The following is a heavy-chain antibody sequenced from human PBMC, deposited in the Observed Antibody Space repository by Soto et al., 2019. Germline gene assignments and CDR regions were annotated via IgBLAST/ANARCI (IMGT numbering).Heavy chain of an antibody. J-gene: IGHJ5*02. D-gene: IGHD4-17*01. CDR3: ARDKHDYFNRGIGFVT. Sequence: SQTLSLTCAISGDSVSTNGAAWNWIRQSPTRGLEWLGRTYYRSKWYNDYAVSVKSRITINPDTSKSQFSLQLNSVTPEDTAVYYCARDKHDYFNRGIGFVTWGQGILVTVSS. CDR1: GDSVSTNGAA. CDR2: TYYRSKWYN. V-gene: IGHV6-1*01.